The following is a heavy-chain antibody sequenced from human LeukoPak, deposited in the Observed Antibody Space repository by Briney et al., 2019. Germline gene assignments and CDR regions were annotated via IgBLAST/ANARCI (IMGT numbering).Heavy chain of an antibody. CDR3: SKRQYYDYVGGSYLSDAFDI. Sequence: SETLSLTCAVYGASFSGYYWSWIRQPPGKGMEWLGEINHSGSTNYNPSLGSRVTISVDTSKNQFSLKLISVTAADTAVYYVSKRQYYDYVGGSYLSDAFDIWGQGTMVTVSS. V-gene: IGHV4-34*01. CDR2: INHSGST. D-gene: IGHD3-16*02. J-gene: IGHJ3*02. CDR1: GASFSGYY.